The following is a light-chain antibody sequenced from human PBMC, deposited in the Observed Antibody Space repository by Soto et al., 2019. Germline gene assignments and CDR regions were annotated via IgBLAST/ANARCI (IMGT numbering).Light chain of an antibody. V-gene: IGKV3-20*01. J-gene: IGKJ1*01. Sequence: ERVLTQSPGTLSLSPGERATLSCRASQSVSSSYLAWYQQTPGQAPRLLIYGASSRATGIPDRFSGSGSAPDFTLTISRLEPEDFAVYYCQQYGSSRTFGQGNTGDIK. CDR1: QSVSSSY. CDR2: GAS. CDR3: QQYGSSRT.